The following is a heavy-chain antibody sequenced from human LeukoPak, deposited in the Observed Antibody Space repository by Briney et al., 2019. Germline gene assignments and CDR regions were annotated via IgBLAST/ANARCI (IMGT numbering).Heavy chain of an antibody. D-gene: IGHD3/OR15-3a*01. J-gene: IGHJ4*02. CDR1: GGSISSGGYY. V-gene: IGHV4-31*03. CDR3: AREAGVLNWDY. CDR2: IYYSGST. Sequence: PSETLSLTCTVSGGSISSGGYYWSWIRQHPGKGLEWIGYIYYSGSTYYNLSLKSRVTISLDTSKNRFSLKLSSVTAADTAVYYCAREAGVLNWDYWGQGTLVTVSS.